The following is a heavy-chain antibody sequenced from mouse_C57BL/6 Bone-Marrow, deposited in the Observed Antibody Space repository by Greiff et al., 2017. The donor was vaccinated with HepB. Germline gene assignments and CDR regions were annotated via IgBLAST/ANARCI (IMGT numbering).Heavy chain of an antibody. CDR3: ARYPLCYYGSSY. Sequence: QVQLQQPGAELVKPGASVKLSCKASGYTFTSYWMHWVKQRPGRGLEWIGMIHPNSGSTNYNEKFKSKATLTVDKSSSTAYMQLSSLTSEDSAVYYCARYPLCYYGSSYWGQGTTLTVSS. CDR1: GYTFTSYW. V-gene: IGHV1-64*01. D-gene: IGHD1-1*01. J-gene: IGHJ2*01. CDR2: IHPNSGST.